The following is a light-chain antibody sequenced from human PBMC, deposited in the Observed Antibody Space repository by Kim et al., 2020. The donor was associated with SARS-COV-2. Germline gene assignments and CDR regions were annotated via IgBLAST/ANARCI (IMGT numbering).Light chain of an antibody. V-gene: IGKV1-9*01. CDR2: VSS. J-gene: IGKJ4*01. CDR3: KQLNNYHPGT. CDR1: QGINCH. Sequence: SVGDRHTINCRAGQGINCHLAWHPQKPGTAPQLVTYVSSTLQRRGPSRFRVSGCGTDISLTNSLLHAVDIATCYCKQLNNYHPGTFGGGTKLEIK.